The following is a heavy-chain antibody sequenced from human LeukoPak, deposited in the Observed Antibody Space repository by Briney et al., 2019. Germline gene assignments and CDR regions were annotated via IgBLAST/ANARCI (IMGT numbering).Heavy chain of an antibody. CDR2: ISDSGGRT. Sequence: ETGGSLRLSCAVSGITLSNYGMSWVRQAPGKGLEWVAGISDSGGRTNYADSVKGRFTISRDNHKNTLYLQMNSLRAEDTAVYFCAKRGVVIRVILVGFHKEAYYFDSWGQGALVTVSS. J-gene: IGHJ4*02. D-gene: IGHD3-22*01. CDR1: GITLSNYG. V-gene: IGHV3-23*01. CDR3: AKRGVVIRVILVGFHKEAYYFDS.